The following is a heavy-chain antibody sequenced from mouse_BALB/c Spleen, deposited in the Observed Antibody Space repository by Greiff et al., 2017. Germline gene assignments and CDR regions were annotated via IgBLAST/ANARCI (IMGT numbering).Heavy chain of an antibody. J-gene: IGHJ1*01. D-gene: IGHD1-1*01. CDR3: ARGDYYGSSHWYFDV. Sequence: EVKLVESGGGLVKPGGSLKLSCAASGFTFSSYAMSWVRQTPEKRLEWVASISSGGSTYYPDSVKGRFTISRDNARNILYLQMSSLRSEDTAMYYCARGDYYGSSHWYFDVWGAGTTVTVSS. CDR1: GFTFSSYA. V-gene: IGHV5-6-5*01. CDR2: ISSGGST.